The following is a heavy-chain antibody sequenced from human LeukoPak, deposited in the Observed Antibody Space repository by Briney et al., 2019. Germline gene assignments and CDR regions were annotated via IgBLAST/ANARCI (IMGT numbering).Heavy chain of an antibody. CDR2: INHSGST. CDR1: GGSFCGYY. CDR3: ARGRGNYDSSGYYYQPYYFDY. Sequence: SETLSLTCAVYGGSFCGYYWSWIRQPPGKGLEWIGEINHSGSTNYNPSLKSRVTISVDTSKNQFSLKLSSVTAADTAVYYCARGRGNYDSSGYYYQPYYFDYWGQGTLVTVSS. J-gene: IGHJ4*02. V-gene: IGHV4-34*01. D-gene: IGHD3-22*01.